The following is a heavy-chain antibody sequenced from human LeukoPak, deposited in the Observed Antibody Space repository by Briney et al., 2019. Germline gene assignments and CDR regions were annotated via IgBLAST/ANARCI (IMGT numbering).Heavy chain of an antibody. J-gene: IGHJ4*02. D-gene: IGHD3-22*01. CDR1: GGTFSSYT. Sequence: ASVKVSCKASGGTFSSYTISWVRQAPGQGLEWMGRIIPILDIANYAQKFQGRVTITADKSTSTAYMELSSLRSEDTAVDYCARERYDSSGYRDYWGQGTLVTVSS. CDR2: IIPILDIA. V-gene: IGHV1-69*04. CDR3: ARERYDSSGYRDY.